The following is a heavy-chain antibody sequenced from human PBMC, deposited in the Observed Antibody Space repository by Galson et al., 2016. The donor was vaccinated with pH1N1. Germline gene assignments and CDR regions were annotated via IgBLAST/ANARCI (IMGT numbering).Heavy chain of an antibody. V-gene: IGHV4-31*03. CDR2: IYYGGKT. J-gene: IGHJ5*02. Sequence: TLSLPCTVSGGSMTSGHYYWSWIRQLPDKGLEWIGYIYYGGKTYSNPSLKSRLTISVDTSKNQFPLKLNSVTAADTAVYYCARDHCSGGSCYSGFDPWGQGILVTVSS. D-gene: IGHD2-15*01. CDR3: ARDHCSGGSCYSGFDP. CDR1: GGSMTSGHYY.